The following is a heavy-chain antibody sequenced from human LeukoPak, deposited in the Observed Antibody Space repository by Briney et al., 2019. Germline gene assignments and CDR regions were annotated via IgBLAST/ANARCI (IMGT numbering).Heavy chain of an antibody. Sequence: GGSLRLSCEDSGFTFSSHSMNWVRQAPGKGLEWVSYISSSGSTIYYADSVKGRFTISRDNARNSLYLQMNSLRAEDTAVYYCARDLAKPVSDSPLEDYWGQGTLVTVSS. CDR2: ISSSGSTI. J-gene: IGHJ4*02. V-gene: IGHV3-48*04. CDR1: GFTFSSHS. D-gene: IGHD5/OR15-5a*01. CDR3: ARDLAKPVSDSPLEDY.